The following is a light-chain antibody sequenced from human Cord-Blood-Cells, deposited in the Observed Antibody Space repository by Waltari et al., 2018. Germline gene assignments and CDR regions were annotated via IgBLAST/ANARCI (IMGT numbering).Light chain of an antibody. CDR2: DVS. CDR3: CSYAGSYTYV. Sequence: QSALTQPRSVSGSPGQSVTISCTGTSSDVGGYNYVSWYQQHPGKAPKLMIYDVSKRTYGVPDRFSVSKSGNTASMTISWLQAEDEADYYCCSYAGSYTYVFGTGTKVTVL. CDR1: SSDVGGYNY. J-gene: IGLJ1*01. V-gene: IGLV2-11*01.